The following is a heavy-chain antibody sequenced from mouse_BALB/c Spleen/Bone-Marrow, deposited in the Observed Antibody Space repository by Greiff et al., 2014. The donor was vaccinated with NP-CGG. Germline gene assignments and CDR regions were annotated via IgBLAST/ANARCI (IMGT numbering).Heavy chain of an antibody. CDR3: AGYYYGYYFDY. Sequence: DVQLQESGAELVKPGASVKLSCTASGFNIKDTYMHWVKQRPEQGLEWIGRIDPANGNTKYDPKFQGKATITADSSSNTAYLQLSGLTSEDTAVYYCAGYYYGYYFDYWGQGTTLTVSS. CDR2: IDPANGNT. J-gene: IGHJ2*01. D-gene: IGHD1-1*01. CDR1: GFNIKDTY. V-gene: IGHV14-3*02.